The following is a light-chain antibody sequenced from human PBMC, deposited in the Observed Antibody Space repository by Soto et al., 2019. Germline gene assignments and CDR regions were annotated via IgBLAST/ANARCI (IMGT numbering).Light chain of an antibody. V-gene: IGKV3-11*01. J-gene: IGKJ1*01. Sequence: DTVLTQSPAALSLSPGETPTLSCRSSQSVRGHLAWYQQKPGQAPRLLIYDASYRATGVPIRFSGSGSGTDFTLTISRLESGDSAIYYCQQRSDWPPITFGQGNKVDIK. CDR3: QQRSDWPPIT. CDR1: QSVRGH. CDR2: DAS.